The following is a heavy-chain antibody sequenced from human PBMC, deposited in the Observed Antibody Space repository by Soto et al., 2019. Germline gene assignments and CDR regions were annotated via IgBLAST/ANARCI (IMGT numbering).Heavy chain of an antibody. J-gene: IGHJ5*02. D-gene: IGHD2-21*02. CDR1: GGTFSSYA. Sequence: QVQLVQSGAEVKKPGSSVKVSCKASGGTFSSYAISWVRQAPGQGLEWMGGIIPIFGTANYAQKFQGRVTITADESTSTAYMELSSLRSEDTAVYYCARMAGGDGHPCGNWFDPWGQGTLVTVSS. CDR2: IIPIFGTA. V-gene: IGHV1-69*01. CDR3: ARMAGGDGHPCGNWFDP.